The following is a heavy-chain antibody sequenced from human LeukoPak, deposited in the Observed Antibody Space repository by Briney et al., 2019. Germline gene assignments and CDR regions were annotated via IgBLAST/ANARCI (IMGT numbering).Heavy chain of an antibody. V-gene: IGHV4-34*01. CDR3: AVTYYDFWSHFDY. J-gene: IGHJ4*02. D-gene: IGHD3-3*01. CDR1: GGSFSGYY. CDR2: INYSGST. Sequence: SETLSLTCAVYGGSFSGYYWSWIRQPPGKGLEWIGEINYSGSTNYNPSLKSRVTISVDTSKNQFSLKLSSVTAADTAVYYCAVTYYDFWSHFDYWGQGTLVTVSS.